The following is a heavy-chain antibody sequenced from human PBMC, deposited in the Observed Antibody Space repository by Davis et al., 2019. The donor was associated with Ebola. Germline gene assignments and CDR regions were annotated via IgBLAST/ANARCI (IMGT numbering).Heavy chain of an antibody. D-gene: IGHD6-13*01. Sequence: GESLKISCAASGFTFSSHWMSWVRQAPGKGLEWVANIKQDESEKYYVDSVKGRFTISRDNGKNSLYLQMNSLTAEDTAVYYCATSAAAAGNDWGQGTLVTVSS. V-gene: IGHV3-7*03. CDR3: ATSAAAAGND. J-gene: IGHJ4*02. CDR2: IKQDESEK. CDR1: GFTFSSHW.